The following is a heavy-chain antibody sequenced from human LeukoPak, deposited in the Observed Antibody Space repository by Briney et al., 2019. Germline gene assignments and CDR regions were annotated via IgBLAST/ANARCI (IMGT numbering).Heavy chain of an antibody. V-gene: IGHV3-23*01. D-gene: IGHD3-10*01. CDR1: VFTLISYA. CDR3: AKDGLWFGELLWYYFDY. J-gene: IGHJ4*02. CDR2: ISGSGGST. Sequence: RGALRLSRVDSVFTLISYAMNWVRPAPGRGVEWMSAISGSGGSTYYADYVKGWFTISRDNSKNTLYLQMNSLRAEDTALYYCAKDGLWFGELLWYYFDYWGQGTLVTVSS.